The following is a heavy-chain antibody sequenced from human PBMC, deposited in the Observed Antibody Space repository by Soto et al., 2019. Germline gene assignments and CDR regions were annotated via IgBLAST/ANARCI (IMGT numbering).Heavy chain of an antibody. Sequence: GESLKISCKGSGYSFTSYWIGWVRQMPGKGLEWMGIIYPGDSDTRYSPSFQGQVTISADKSISTAYLQWSSLKASDTAMYYCARAGGSYDILTGYYREDYYYYYCGMDVWGQGTTVTVSS. CDR1: GYSFTSYW. CDR2: IYPGDSDT. J-gene: IGHJ6*02. V-gene: IGHV5-51*01. D-gene: IGHD3-9*01. CDR3: ARAGGSYDILTGYYREDYYYYYCGMDV.